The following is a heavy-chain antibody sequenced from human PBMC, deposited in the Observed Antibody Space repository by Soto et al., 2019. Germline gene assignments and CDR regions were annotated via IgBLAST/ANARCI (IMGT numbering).Heavy chain of an antibody. D-gene: IGHD4-17*01. V-gene: IGHV3-21*01. J-gene: IGHJ6*02. CDR2: ISTSSINI. Sequence: GGSLRLSCAGSGYTFSDYTMNWVRQAPGKGLEWVSSISTSSINIYYADSVKGRFTISRDNAKKSLYLQMNSLRADDTAVYYCARGHYGDYYGLDGWGQGTTVTVSS. CDR1: GYTFSDYT. CDR3: ARGHYGDYYGLDG.